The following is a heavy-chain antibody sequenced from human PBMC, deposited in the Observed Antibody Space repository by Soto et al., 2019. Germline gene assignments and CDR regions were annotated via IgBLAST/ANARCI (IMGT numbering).Heavy chain of an antibody. D-gene: IGHD4-4*01. V-gene: IGHV1-69*01. CDR3: ARALNDYSNYYYSGMDF. CDR1: GGTGSSDA. J-gene: IGHJ6*02. Sequence: KVCGKASGGTGSSDALGWLRKTTGQGLEWMGGIIPIFGTANYAQKFQGRVTITADESTSTAYMELSSLRSEDTAVYYCARALNDYSNYYYSGMDFWGQGTTVTVSS. CDR2: IIPIFGTA.